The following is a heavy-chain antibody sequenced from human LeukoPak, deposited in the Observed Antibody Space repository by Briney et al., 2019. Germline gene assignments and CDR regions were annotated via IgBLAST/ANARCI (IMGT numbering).Heavy chain of an antibody. V-gene: IGHV3-21*01. Sequence: GGSLRLFCAASGFTFSSYSMNWVRQAPGKGLEWVSSISSSSSYIYYADSLKGRFTISRDNAKNSLYPQMNSLRAEDTAVYYCARDWSGGSWYFWDYWGQGTLVTVSS. CDR2: ISSSSSYI. D-gene: IGHD6-13*01. J-gene: IGHJ4*02. CDR3: ARDWSGGSWYFWDY. CDR1: GFTFSSYS.